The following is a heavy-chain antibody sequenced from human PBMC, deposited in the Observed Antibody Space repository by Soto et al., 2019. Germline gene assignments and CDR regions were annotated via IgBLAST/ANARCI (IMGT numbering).Heavy chain of an antibody. CDR2: IYSGGST. V-gene: IGHV3-66*01. CDR1: GFTVSSNY. CDR3: ARDEYGWFDP. D-gene: IGHD4-17*01. Sequence: PGGSLRLSCAASGFTVSSNYMSWVRQAPGKGLEWVSVIYSGGSTYYADSVKGRFTISRDNAKNTLYLQMNSLRAEDTAVYYCARDEYGWFDPWGQGTLVTVSS. J-gene: IGHJ5*02.